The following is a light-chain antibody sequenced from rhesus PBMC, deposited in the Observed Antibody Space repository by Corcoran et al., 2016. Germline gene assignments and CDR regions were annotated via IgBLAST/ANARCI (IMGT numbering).Light chain of an antibody. CDR2: KAS. CDR1: QGISSV. Sequence: DIQMTQSPSPLSAFVGDRVTITCRARQGISSVLAWYQQKPGKAPQLLIYKASSWQSGDASRFSGSGSGTDFTLTISSMQPDYIATSYCQQYTSAPFPFCPGTKLDI. V-gene: IGKV1-21*01. CDR3: QQYTSAPFP. J-gene: IGKJ3*01.